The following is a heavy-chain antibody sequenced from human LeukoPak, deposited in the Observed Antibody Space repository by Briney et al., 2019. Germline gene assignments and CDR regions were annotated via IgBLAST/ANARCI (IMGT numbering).Heavy chain of an antibody. CDR1: GYSFTSFD. D-gene: IGHD3-10*01. Sequence: ASVTVSCKASGYSFTSFDINWGRPAPAQGLAWVGWMNPNSGNTGYAQNFQGRVTMTRSTSISTAYMELSGLRSEDTAVYYCARVDYSGSGSYYGNWFDPWGQGTLVTVAS. CDR3: ARVDYSGSGSYYGNWFDP. CDR2: MNPNSGNT. V-gene: IGHV1-8*01. J-gene: IGHJ5*02.